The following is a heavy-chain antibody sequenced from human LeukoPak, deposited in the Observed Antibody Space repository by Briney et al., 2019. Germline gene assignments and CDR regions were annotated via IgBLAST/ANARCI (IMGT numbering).Heavy chain of an antibody. J-gene: IGHJ5*02. CDR3: ARVRLVVVPAANWFDP. Sequence: GASVKVPCKASGYTFTSYGISWVRQAPGQGLEWMGWISAYNGNTNYAQKLQGRVTMATDTSTSTAYMELRSLRSDDTAVYYCARVRLVVVPAANWFDPWGQGTLVTVSS. CDR1: GYTFTSYG. D-gene: IGHD2-2*01. V-gene: IGHV1-18*01. CDR2: ISAYNGNT.